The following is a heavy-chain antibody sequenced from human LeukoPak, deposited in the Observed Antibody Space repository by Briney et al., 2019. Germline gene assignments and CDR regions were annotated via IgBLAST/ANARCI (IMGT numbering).Heavy chain of an antibody. CDR3: ATDLQRYFDWLPTGAFDI. D-gene: IGHD3-9*01. V-gene: IGHV1-2*02. Sequence: ASVKVSCKASGYTFTGYYMHWVRQAPGQGLEWMGWINPNSGGTNYAQKFQGRVTMTRDTSISTAYMELSRLRSDDTAVYYCATDLQRYFDWLPTGAFDIWGQGTMVTVSS. CDR1: GYTFTGYY. J-gene: IGHJ3*02. CDR2: INPNSGGT.